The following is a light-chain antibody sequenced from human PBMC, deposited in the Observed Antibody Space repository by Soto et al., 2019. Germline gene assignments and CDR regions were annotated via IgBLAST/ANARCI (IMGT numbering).Light chain of an antibody. CDR2: LAS. V-gene: IGKV2-28*01. J-gene: IGKJ3*01. Sequence: IVMTQSPLSLPVTPGESASISCRSSQSLLHSNGYTYLDWYLQKPGQSPQLLIYLASHRASGVPDSFSGSGSGTDFTLTISRVEAEDVGVYYCMQGLEGFTFGPGTKVDIK. CDR3: MQGLEGFT. CDR1: QSLLHSNGYTY.